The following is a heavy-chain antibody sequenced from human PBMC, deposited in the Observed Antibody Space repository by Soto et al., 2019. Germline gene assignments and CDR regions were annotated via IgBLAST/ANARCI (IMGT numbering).Heavy chain of an antibody. CDR1: GFTFRSFA. V-gene: IGHV3-30-3*01. D-gene: IGHD4-4*01. CDR2: ISHDGSSA. J-gene: IGHJ4*02. Sequence: PGGSLRLSCEASGFTFRSFAMHWVRQVPGTGPEWVALISHDGSSAYYADSVRGRFTISRDNAKNSLYLQMNSLRAEDTAVYYCAREAVTSDYWGQGTLVTVSS. CDR3: AREAVTSDY.